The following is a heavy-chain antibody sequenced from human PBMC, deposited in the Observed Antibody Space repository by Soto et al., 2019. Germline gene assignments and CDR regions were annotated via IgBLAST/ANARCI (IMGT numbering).Heavy chain of an antibody. D-gene: IGHD3-3*01. J-gene: IGHJ5*02. CDR2: IIPIFGTA. Sequence: SVKVSCKASGGTFSSYDISWVRQAPGQGLEWMGGIIPIFGTANYAQKFQGRVTITADESTSTAYMELSSLRSEDTAVYYCVLWSGYYTVNWFDPWGQGTLVTVAS. CDR1: GGTFSSYD. CDR3: VLWSGYYTVNWFDP. V-gene: IGHV1-69*13.